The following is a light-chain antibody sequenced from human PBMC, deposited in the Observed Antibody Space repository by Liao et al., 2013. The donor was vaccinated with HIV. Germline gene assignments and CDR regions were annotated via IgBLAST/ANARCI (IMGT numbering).Light chain of an antibody. CDR2: QDS. Sequence: SYELTQPPSVSVSPGQTASITCSGDKLGDKYACWYQQKPGQSPVLVIYQDSDRPSGIPERFSGSNSGNTATLTISRVEAGDEADYYCQVWDSSSDHHYVFGTGTKVTVL. CDR3: QVWDSSSDHHYV. J-gene: IGLJ1*01. CDR1: KLGDKY. V-gene: IGLV3-1*01.